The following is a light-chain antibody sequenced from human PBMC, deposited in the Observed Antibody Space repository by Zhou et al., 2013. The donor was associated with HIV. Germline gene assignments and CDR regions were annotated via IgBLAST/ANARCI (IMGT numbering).Light chain of an antibody. V-gene: IGKV3-20*01. CDR1: QSIGTN. CDR2: AAS. CDR3: QQYANSPQT. Sequence: IVMTQSPASRSMSPGERATLSCRASQSIGTNLAWYQQKPGQAPRLLIYAASARATGIPDRFTGSGSGTDFTLTFTTLGPEDFAVYYCQQYANSPQTFGQGTKVEIK. J-gene: IGKJ2*01.